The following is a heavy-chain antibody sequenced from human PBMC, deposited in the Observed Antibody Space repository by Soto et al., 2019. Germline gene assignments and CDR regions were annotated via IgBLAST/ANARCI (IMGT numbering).Heavy chain of an antibody. J-gene: IGHJ5*02. CDR1: GGSISSSSYY. CDR3: ARWVGATTSIPPGGFDP. V-gene: IGHV4-39*01. CDR2: IYYSGST. Sequence: QLQLQESGPGLVKPSETLSLTCTVSGGSISSSSYYWGWIRQPPGKGLEWIGSIYYSGSTYYNPSLKSRVTISVDTSKNQFSLKLSSVTAADTAVYYCARWVGATTSIPPGGFDPWGQGTLVTVSS. D-gene: IGHD1-26*01.